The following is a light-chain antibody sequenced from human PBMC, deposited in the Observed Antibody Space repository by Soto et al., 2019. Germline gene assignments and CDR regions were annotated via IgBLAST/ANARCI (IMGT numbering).Light chain of an antibody. CDR1: QDIGND. Sequence: IQMTQSPSSLSASVRDRVTITCRASQDIGNDLGWYQQKPGKAPNLLIYAASSLRSGVPSRFSGSGSGTHFTHTINSLQAEDSATYFCLQDYTYPWTFGQGTKVEIK. V-gene: IGKV1-6*02. CDR3: LQDYTYPWT. CDR2: AAS. J-gene: IGKJ1*01.